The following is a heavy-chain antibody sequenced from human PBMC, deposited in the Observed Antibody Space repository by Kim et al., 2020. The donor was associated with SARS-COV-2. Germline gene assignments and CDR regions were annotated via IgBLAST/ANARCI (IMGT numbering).Heavy chain of an antibody. Sequence: SGPTLVNPTQTLTLTCTFSGFSISTSGVGVGWIRQPPGKALEWLVLIYWDDDKRYSPSLKSRLTITKDPSKNQVVLTMTNMDPVDTATYFCAHRRGNSGWSQGYFDSWGQGTLVTVSS. J-gene: IGHJ4*02. CDR1: GFSISTSGVG. D-gene: IGHD6-19*01. V-gene: IGHV2-5*02. CDR3: AHRRGNSGWSQGYFDS. CDR2: IYWDDDK.